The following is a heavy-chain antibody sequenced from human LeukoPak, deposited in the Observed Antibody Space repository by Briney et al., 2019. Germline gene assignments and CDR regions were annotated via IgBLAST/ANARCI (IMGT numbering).Heavy chain of an antibody. Sequence: GASLKISCKGSGSRFTSYWIGWVRQMPGKGLEWMGIIYPGDSDTRYSPSFQGQVTISANKSISTAYLQWSSLKASDTAMYYCARQGSIDFDYWGQGTLVTVSS. CDR1: GSRFTSYW. CDR2: IYPGDSDT. J-gene: IGHJ4*02. D-gene: IGHD3-16*02. V-gene: IGHV5-51*01. CDR3: ARQGSIDFDY.